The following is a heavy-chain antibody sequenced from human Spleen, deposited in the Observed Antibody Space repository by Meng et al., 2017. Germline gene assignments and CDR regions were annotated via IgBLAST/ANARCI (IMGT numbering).Heavy chain of an antibody. Sequence: GSLRLSCVVSGGSFSDYYWSWIRQSPGKGLEWIGEINHSGSTNYNPSLESRATISVDTSQNSLSLKLSSVTAADSAVYYCARGPTTMAHDFDYWGQGTLVTVSS. J-gene: IGHJ4*02. CDR3: ARGPTTMAHDFDY. D-gene: IGHD4-11*01. V-gene: IGHV4-34*01. CDR2: INHSGST. CDR1: GGSFSDYY.